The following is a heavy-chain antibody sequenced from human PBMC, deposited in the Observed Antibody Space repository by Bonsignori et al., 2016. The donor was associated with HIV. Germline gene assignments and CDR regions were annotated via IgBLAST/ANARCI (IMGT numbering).Heavy chain of an antibody. D-gene: IGHD4-17*01. CDR3: ARDDYGDYEGLVPFDY. CDR2: ISSSSSYI. CDR1: GFTFSSYS. V-gene: IGHV3-21*01. Sequence: GGSLRLSCAAPGFTFSSYSMNWVRQAPGKGLEWVSSISSSSSYIYYADSVKGRFTISRDNAKNSLYLQMNSLRAEDTAVYYCARDDYGDYEGLVPFDYWGQGTLVTVSS. J-gene: IGHJ4*02.